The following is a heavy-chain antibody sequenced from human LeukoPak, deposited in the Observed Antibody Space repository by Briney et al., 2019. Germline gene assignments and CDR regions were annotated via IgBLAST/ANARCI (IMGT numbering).Heavy chain of an antibody. D-gene: IGHD3-10*01. CDR2: IYYSGST. Sequence: SETLSLTYTVSGGSISSYYWSWLRQPPAKGLEWMGYIYYSGSTNYNPSLKSRVTISVDTSKNQFSLNLTSVTAADTAVYYCAGTYGSGNYYYYYAMDVWGQGTTVTVSS. J-gene: IGHJ6*02. CDR3: AGTYGSGNYYYYYAMDV. CDR1: GGSISSYY. V-gene: IGHV4-59*01.